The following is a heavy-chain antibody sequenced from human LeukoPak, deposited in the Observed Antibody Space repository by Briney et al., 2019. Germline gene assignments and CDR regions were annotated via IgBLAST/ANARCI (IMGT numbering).Heavy chain of an antibody. V-gene: IGHV1-69*13. J-gene: IGHJ4*02. D-gene: IGHD3-10*01. CDR1: GGTFSSYA. CDR2: IIPIFGTA. Sequence: SVKVSCKASGGTFSSYAISWVRQAPGQGLEWMGGIIPIFGTANYAQKSQGRVTITADESTSTAYMELSSLRSEDTAVYYCARAKYYYGSGSYAYFDYWGQGTLVTVSS. CDR3: ARAKYYYGSGSYAYFDY.